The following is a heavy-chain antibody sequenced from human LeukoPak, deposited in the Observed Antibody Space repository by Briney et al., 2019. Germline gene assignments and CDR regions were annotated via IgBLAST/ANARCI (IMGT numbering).Heavy chain of an antibody. CDR1: GYRFNSYR. CDR3: ARRGVWGNQVGSTWYYFDL. J-gene: IGHJ4*02. Sequence: GESLKTSCKGSGYRFNSYRIAWVRQRPGRGLEWMGTIFSGDSETRYSPAFQDQVTISADKSIDTAYLQWSSLKASDTAIYYCARRGVWGNQVGSTWYYFDLWGQGTLVTVSS. D-gene: IGHD3-10*01. V-gene: IGHV5-51*01. CDR2: IFSGDSET.